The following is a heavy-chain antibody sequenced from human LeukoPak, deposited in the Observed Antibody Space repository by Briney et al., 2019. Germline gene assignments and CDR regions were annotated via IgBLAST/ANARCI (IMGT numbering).Heavy chain of an antibody. Sequence: GGPLRLSCAASGFTFSSYGMPWVRQAPGKGLEWVAVISYDGSNKYYADSVKGRFTISRDNSKNTLYLQMNSLRAEDTAVYYCAREVDSPPTLTPNYYFDYWGQGTLVTVSS. D-gene: IGHD2-2*01. J-gene: IGHJ4*02. CDR2: ISYDGSNK. V-gene: IGHV3-30*03. CDR1: GFTFSSYG. CDR3: AREVDSPPTLTPNYYFDY.